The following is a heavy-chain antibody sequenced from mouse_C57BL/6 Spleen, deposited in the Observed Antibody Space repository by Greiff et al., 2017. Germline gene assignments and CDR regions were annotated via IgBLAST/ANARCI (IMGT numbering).Heavy chain of an antibody. J-gene: IGHJ3*01. CDR1: GFSLTSYG. CDR2: IWSGGST. V-gene: IGHV2-2*01. Sequence: VQGVELGPGLVQPSQSLSITCTVSGFSLTSYGVHWVRQSPGKGLEWLGVIWSGGSTDYNAAFISRLSISKDNSKSQVFFKMNSLQADDTAIYYCARGGYDLAWFAYWGQGTLVTVSA. CDR3: ARGGYDLAWFAY. D-gene: IGHD2-2*01.